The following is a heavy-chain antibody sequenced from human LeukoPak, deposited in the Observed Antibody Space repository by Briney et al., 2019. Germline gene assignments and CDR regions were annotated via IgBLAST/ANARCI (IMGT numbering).Heavy chain of an antibody. V-gene: IGHV1-18*01. D-gene: IGHD6-19*01. CDR1: GYTFTSYG. CDR2: ISAYNGNT. CDR3: ARETARIAVAGTGSDY. J-gene: IGHJ4*02. Sequence: ASVQVSCKASGYTFTSYGISWVRQAPGQGLEWMGWISAYNGNTNYAQKLQGRVTMTTDTSTSTAYMELRSLRSDDTAVYYCARETARIAVAGTGSDYWGQGILVTVSS.